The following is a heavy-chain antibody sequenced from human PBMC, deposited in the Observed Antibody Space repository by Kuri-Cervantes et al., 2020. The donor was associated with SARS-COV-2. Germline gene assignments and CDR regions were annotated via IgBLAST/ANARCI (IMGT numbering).Heavy chain of an antibody. V-gene: IGHV4-34*01. CDR3: ARRLYYYDSSGSRGNFDY. J-gene: IGHJ4*02. CDR1: DGSFSGYY. D-gene: IGHD3-22*01. CDR2: IQPNGTT. Sequence: SETLSLTCAVYDGSFSGYYWTWIRQSPGKGLEWIGEIQPNGTTNYNPSLKSRVTISMDTSKNQFSLKLSSVTAADTAVYYCARRLYYYDSSGSRGNFDYWGQGTLVTVSS.